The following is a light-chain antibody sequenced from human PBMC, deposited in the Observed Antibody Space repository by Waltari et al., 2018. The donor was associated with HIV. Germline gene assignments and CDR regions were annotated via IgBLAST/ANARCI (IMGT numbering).Light chain of an antibody. CDR1: QSVSSSY. Sequence: EIVLTQSPGPLSLSPGERATLPCRASQSVSSSYLAWYQQKPGQAPRLLISGASSRATGIPDRFSGSGSGTDFTFTISRLEPEDFAVYYCQQYGSSPFTFGPGTKVDIK. CDR2: GAS. J-gene: IGKJ3*01. V-gene: IGKV3-20*01. CDR3: QQYGSSPFT.